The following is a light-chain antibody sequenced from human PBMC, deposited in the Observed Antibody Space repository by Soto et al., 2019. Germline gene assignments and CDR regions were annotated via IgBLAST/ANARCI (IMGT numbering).Light chain of an antibody. V-gene: IGKV1-5*01. J-gene: IGKJ1*01. CDR3: QQFKDYVWT. CDR1: QSIERY. Sequence: DIQMTQSPSTLSASVGDRVTITCRASQSIERYMAWYQQKPGRAPSLIIYDASTLGRGVPSRFSGSGSGTEFTLIISNLQPDDFATYYCQQFKDYVWTFGQGTKV. CDR2: DAS.